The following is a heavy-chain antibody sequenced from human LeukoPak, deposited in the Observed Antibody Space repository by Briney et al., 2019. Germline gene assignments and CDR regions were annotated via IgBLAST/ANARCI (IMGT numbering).Heavy chain of an antibody. D-gene: IGHD2-15*01. J-gene: IGHJ4*01. Sequence: GGSLRLSCAASRFHFIDYSMNWVRQAPGKGLEGISYIGISSGNTKYEDSVKGRLTISRDKARNSLYLQMNGLRVEDTAVYYCARDHCYAFDNWGHGTLVTVSS. CDR2: IGISSGNT. CDR1: RFHFIDYS. CDR3: ARDHCYAFDN. V-gene: IGHV3-48*01.